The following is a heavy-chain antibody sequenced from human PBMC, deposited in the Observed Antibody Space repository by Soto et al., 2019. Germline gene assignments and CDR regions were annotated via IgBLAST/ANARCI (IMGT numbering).Heavy chain of an antibody. D-gene: IGHD2-15*01. CDR2: INPSGGST. Sequence: ASVKVSCKASGYTFTSYYMHWVRQAPGQGLEWMGIINPSGGSTSYAQKFQGRVTMTRDTSTNTVYMELSSLRSEDTAVYYCARETECGSRGSCYPYFQHWGQGTRVTVAS. V-gene: IGHV1-46*01. CDR3: ARETECGSRGSCYPYFQH. J-gene: IGHJ1*01. CDR1: GYTFTSYY.